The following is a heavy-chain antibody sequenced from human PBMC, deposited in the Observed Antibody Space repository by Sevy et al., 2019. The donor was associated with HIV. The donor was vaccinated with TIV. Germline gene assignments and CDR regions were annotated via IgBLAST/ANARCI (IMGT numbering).Heavy chain of an antibody. V-gene: IGHV1-69*13. D-gene: IGHD2-2*01. CDR3: ARDDGIVVVPAASRVGWFDP. J-gene: IGHJ5*02. CDR1: GGTFSSYA. Sequence: ASVKVSCKASGGTFSSYAISWVRQAPGQGLEWMGGIIPIFGTANYAQKFQGRVTITANESTSTAYMELSSLRSEDTAVYYCARDDGIVVVPAASRVGWFDPWGQGTLVTVSS. CDR2: IIPIFGTA.